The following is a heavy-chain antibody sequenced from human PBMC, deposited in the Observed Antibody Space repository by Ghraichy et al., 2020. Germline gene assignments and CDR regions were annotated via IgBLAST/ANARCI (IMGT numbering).Heavy chain of an antibody. D-gene: IGHD5-12*01. CDR3: ARHRVQWLRKKYYFDY. V-gene: IGHV4-34*01. J-gene: IGHJ4*02. CDR1: GGSFSGYY. CDR2: INHSGST. Sequence: SETLSLTCAVYGGSFSGYYWSWIRQPPGKGLEWIGEINHSGSTNYNPSLKSRVTISVDTSKNQFSLKLSSVTAADTAVYYCARHRVQWLRKKYYFDYWGQGTLVTVSS.